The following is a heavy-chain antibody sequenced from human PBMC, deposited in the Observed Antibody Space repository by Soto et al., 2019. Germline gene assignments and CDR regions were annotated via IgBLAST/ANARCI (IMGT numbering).Heavy chain of an antibody. J-gene: IGHJ6*02. CDR2: ISYDGSNK. CDR3: GRVGMTTVTTFYYSYGMDV. V-gene: IGHV3-30-3*01. D-gene: IGHD4-17*01. Sequence: QVQLVESGGGVVQPGRSLRLSCAASGFTFSSYAMHWVRQAPGKGLEWVAVISYDGSNKYYADSGKGRFTISRDNSKNTLYLQRNSLRAEDTAVYYCGRVGMTTVTTFYYSYGMDVWGQGTTVTVSS. CDR1: GFTFSSYA.